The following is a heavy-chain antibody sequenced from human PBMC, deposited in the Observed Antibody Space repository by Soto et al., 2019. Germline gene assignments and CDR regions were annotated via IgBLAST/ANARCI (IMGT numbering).Heavy chain of an antibody. CDR2: ISVYNGNT. V-gene: IGHV1-18*01. J-gene: IGHJ4*02. CDR1: GYSFATSG. CDR3: ARAGQYYDASGYAD. D-gene: IGHD3-22*01. Sequence: QVKLVQSETEVKKPGASIKVSCKASGYSFATSGMTWVRQAPGQGLEWMGWISVYNGNTNYDQKLQERVTMTTDTSTNTAYLGVRNLRSDDTAVYYCARAGQYYDASGYADWGQGTLVTVSS.